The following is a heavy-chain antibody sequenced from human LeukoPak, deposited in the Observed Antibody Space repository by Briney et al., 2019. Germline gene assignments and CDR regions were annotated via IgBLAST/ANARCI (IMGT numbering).Heavy chain of an antibody. J-gene: IGHJ5*02. Sequence: ASVKVSCKASGYTLTSYGISWVRQAPGQGLEWMGWISAYNGNTNYAQKLQGRVTMTTDTSTSTAYMELRSLRSDDTAVYYCARARRDLEERWFDPWGQGTLVTVSS. D-gene: IGHD3-3*01. CDR2: ISAYNGNT. V-gene: IGHV1-18*01. CDR1: GYTLTSYG. CDR3: ARARRDLEERWFDP.